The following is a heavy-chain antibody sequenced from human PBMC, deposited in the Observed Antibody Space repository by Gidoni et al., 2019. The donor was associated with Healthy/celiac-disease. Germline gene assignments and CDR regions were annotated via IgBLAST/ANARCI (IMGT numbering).Heavy chain of an antibody. CDR3: ARRPKIYYYGMDV. CDR2: IYSSVSL. CDR1: GCSISSSNCY. V-gene: IGHV4-39*01. J-gene: IGHJ6*02. Sequence: QLQLQDSGPGLVKPSDRLSLTCTVCGCSISSSNCYWGWLRQPPGKGLEWIGSIYSSVSLYSNPSLKRRVLISVDTSKNQFSLKLSSVTAADTAVYYCARRPKIYYYGMDVWGQGTTVTVSS.